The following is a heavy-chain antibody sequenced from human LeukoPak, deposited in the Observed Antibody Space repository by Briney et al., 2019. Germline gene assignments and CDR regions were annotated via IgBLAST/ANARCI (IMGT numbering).Heavy chain of an antibody. Sequence: SETLSLTCAVSGYSISSGYYWGWIRQPPGKGLEWIGSIYHSGSTYYNPSLKSRVTISVDTSKNLFSLKLSSVTAADTAVYYCASLSGWLRDYWGQGTLVTVSS. CDR2: IYHSGST. CDR3: ASLSGWLRDY. J-gene: IGHJ4*02. V-gene: IGHV4-38-2*01. D-gene: IGHD6-19*01. CDR1: GYSISSGYY.